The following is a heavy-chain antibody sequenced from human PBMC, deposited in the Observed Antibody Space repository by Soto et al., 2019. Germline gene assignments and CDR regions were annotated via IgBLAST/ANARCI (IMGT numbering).Heavy chain of an antibody. CDR1: GYTFTSYG. D-gene: IGHD1-26*01. CDR3: AGSNYVRSWFDP. Sequence: QVQLVQSGAEVKKPGASVKVSCKASGYTFTSYGISWVRPAPGQGLEWMGWISAYNGNTNYAQKLQGRVTMTTDTSTSTAYMEVRSLRSDDTAVYYCAGSNYVRSWFDPGGQGALVTVSS. V-gene: IGHV1-18*01. J-gene: IGHJ5*02. CDR2: ISAYNGNT.